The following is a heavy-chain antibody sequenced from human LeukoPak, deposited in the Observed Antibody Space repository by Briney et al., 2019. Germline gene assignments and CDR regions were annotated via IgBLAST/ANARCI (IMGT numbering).Heavy chain of an antibody. D-gene: IGHD3-22*01. J-gene: IGHJ4*02. V-gene: IGHV3-23*01. CDR3: AKDADSSGYYDY. Sequence: GGSLRLSCAASGFTFSSYSMNWVRQAPGKGLEWVSAISGSGGSTYYADSVKGRFTISRDNSKNTLYLQMNSLRAEDTAVYYCAKDADSSGYYDYWGQGTLVTVSS. CDR2: ISGSGGST. CDR1: GFTFSSYS.